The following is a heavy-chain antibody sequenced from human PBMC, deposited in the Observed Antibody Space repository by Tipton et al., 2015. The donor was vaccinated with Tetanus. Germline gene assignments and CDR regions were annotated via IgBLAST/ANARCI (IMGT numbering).Heavy chain of an antibody. V-gene: IGHV1-46*01. CDR1: GYTFTSYY. CDR3: ARDLRVVVAATPVSYFYGMGG. D-gene: IGHD2-15*01. J-gene: IGHJ6*02. CDR2: INPSGGST. Sequence: QLVQSGAEVKKPGASVKVSCKASGYTFTSYYMHWVRQDPGQGLEWMGKINPSGGSTSYAQKFQGRVTMTRDTSTSTVYMELSSLRSEDTAVYYCARDLRVVVAATPVSYFYGMGGWGQGTTVTVSS.